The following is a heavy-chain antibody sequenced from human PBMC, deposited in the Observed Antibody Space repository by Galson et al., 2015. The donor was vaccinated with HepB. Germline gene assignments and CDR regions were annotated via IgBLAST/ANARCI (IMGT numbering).Heavy chain of an antibody. J-gene: IGHJ4*02. V-gene: IGHV1-69*02. CDR3: ATPLSTVSMGW. Sequence: SVKVSCEASGGTFSSYTISWVRQAPGQGLEWMGRIIPILGIANYAQKFQGRVTITADKSTSTAYMELSSLRSEDTAVYYCATPLSTVSMGWWGQGTLVTVSS. CDR1: GGTFSSYT. D-gene: IGHD4-17*01. CDR2: IIPILGIA.